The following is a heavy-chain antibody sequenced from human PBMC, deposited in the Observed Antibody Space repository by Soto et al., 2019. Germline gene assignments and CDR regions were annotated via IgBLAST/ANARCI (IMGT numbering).Heavy chain of an antibody. D-gene: IGHD3-3*01. V-gene: IGHV3-23*01. CDR1: GFTFSSYA. CDR3: AKEGPYDFWSGSEDYYGMDV. Sequence: GGSLRLSCAASGFTFSSYAMSWVRQAPGKGLEWVSAISGSGGSTYYADSVKGRFTISRDNSKNTLYLQMNSLRAEDTAVYYCAKEGPYDFWSGSEDYYGMDVWGQGTTVTVSS. J-gene: IGHJ6*02. CDR2: ISGSGGST.